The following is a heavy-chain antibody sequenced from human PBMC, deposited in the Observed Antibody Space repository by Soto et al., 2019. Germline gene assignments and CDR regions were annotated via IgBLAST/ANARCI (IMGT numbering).Heavy chain of an antibody. D-gene: IGHD2-8*01. CDR2: IYPGDSDT. Sequence: PXESLTISCKGSGYSFTSYWIGLVRQMPGKGLEWMGIIYPGDSDTRYSPSFQGQVTISADKSISTAYLQWSSLKASDTAMYYCARRYCTNGVCVLGMDVWGQGTTVTVSS. CDR3: ARRYCTNGVCVLGMDV. CDR1: GYSFTSYW. J-gene: IGHJ6*02. V-gene: IGHV5-51*01.